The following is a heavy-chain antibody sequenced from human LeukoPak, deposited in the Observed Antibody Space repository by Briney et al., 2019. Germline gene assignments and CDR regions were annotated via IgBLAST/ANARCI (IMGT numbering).Heavy chain of an antibody. Sequence: ASVKVSCEASGYTFTSYDINWVRQATGQGLEWMGWMNPNSGNTGYAQKFQGRVTMTRNTSISTAYMELSSLRSEDTAVYYCARGGYSYGLMAYYYYYYMDVWGKGTTVTVSS. J-gene: IGHJ6*03. CDR3: ARGGYSYGLMAYYYYYYMDV. CDR2: MNPNSGNT. CDR1: GYTFTSYD. D-gene: IGHD5-18*01. V-gene: IGHV1-8*01.